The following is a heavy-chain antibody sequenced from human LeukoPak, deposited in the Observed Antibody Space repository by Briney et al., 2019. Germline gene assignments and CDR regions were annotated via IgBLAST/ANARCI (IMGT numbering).Heavy chain of an antibody. CDR1: GGSISSHY. J-gene: IGHJ4*02. D-gene: IGHD5-18*01. Sequence: SETLSLTCTVSGGSISSHYWSWLRQPPGKGLEWIAYLYDSVRTKDDPSLKGRVTLSADTSKNQHSLRLSSVTAADTAVYYCATIKRGDIYGYFDFWGQGILVTVSS. CDR2: LYDSVRT. V-gene: IGHV4-59*11. CDR3: ATIKRGDIYGYFDF.